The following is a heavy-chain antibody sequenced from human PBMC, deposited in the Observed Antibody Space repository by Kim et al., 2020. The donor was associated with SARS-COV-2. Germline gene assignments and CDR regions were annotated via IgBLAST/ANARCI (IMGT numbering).Heavy chain of an antibody. CDR3: ARVILLYDYVWGSYRPNHLYFDY. D-gene: IGHD3-16*02. V-gene: IGHV3-7*03. Sequence: GGSLRLSCAASGFTFSSYWMSWVRQAPGKGLEWVANIKQDGSEKYYVDSVKGRFTISRDNAKNSLYLQMNSLRAEDTAVYYCARVILLYDYVWGSYRPNHLYFDYWGQGTLVTVSS. CDR1: GFTFSSYW. CDR2: IKQDGSEK. J-gene: IGHJ4*02.